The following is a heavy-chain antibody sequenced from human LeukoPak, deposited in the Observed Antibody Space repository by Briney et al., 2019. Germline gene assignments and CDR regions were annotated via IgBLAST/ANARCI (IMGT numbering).Heavy chain of an antibody. CDR2: ITSSNNYI. Sequence: GGSLRLSCAGSGFTFSTYSMNWVRQAPGKGLEWVSSITSSNNYIYYADSMKGRFTISRDNAKNSLYLQMNSLRAEDTAVYYCAKVPSGRYCSGGSCYFDYWGQGTLVTVSS. CDR1: GFTFSTYS. D-gene: IGHD2-15*01. CDR3: AKVPSGRYCSGGSCYFDY. V-gene: IGHV3-21*04. J-gene: IGHJ4*02.